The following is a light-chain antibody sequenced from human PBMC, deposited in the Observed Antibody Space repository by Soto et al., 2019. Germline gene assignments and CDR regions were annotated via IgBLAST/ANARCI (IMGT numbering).Light chain of an antibody. Sequence: EIVLTQSPSAVSLSPGERASLSCGASQSISSSFLAWYQQKPGQAPRLLIYGASSRATGIPDRFSGTGSETDFTLTISRLEPEDFAVYYCQQYDNSPITFGQGTRLEIK. CDR3: QQYDNSPIT. CDR1: QSISSSF. J-gene: IGKJ5*01. V-gene: IGKV3-20*01. CDR2: GAS.